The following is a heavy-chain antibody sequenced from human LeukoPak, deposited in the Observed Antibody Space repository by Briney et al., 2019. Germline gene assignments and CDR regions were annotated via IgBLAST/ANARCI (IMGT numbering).Heavy chain of an antibody. CDR2: ISGSGGST. CDR3: AKAHRRWLVLDY. V-gene: IGHV3-23*01. CDR1: GFTFSSYA. D-gene: IGHD6-19*01. J-gene: IGHJ4*02. Sequence: GGSLRLSCAASGFTFSSYAMSWVRQAPGKGLEWVSAISGSGGSTYYADSVKGRFTISRDNSKNTLYLQMNTLRAEDTAVYYCAKAHRRWLVLDYWGQGTLVTVSS.